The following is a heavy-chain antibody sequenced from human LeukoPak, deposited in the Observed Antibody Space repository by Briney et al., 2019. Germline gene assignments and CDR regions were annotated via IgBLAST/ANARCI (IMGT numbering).Heavy chain of an antibody. CDR2: ISSSGSTI. CDR1: GFTFSSYE. D-gene: IGHD3-10*02. J-gene: IGHJ6*04. CDR3: AEPGITMIGGV. Sequence: GGSLRLSCAAPGFTFSSYEMNWVRQAPGKGLEWVSYISSSGSTIYYADSVKGRFTISRDNAKNSLYLQMNSLRAEDTAVYYCAEPGITMIGGVWGKGTTVTISS. V-gene: IGHV3-48*03.